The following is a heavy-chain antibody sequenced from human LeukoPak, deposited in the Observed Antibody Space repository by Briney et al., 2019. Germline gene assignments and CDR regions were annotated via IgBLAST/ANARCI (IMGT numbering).Heavy chain of an antibody. J-gene: IGHJ4*02. Sequence: GGSLRLSCAASGFTVGGNYMIWVRQTPGKRLEWVSLIYSDGNTYYTDSVKGRFTISRDNSENTLYLQMNSLRTEDTAVYYCARVADYYVSGHFDYWGQGTLVTVSS. V-gene: IGHV3-53*05. CDR3: ARVADYYVSGHFDY. CDR2: IYSDGNT. CDR1: GFTVGGNY. D-gene: IGHD3-10*01.